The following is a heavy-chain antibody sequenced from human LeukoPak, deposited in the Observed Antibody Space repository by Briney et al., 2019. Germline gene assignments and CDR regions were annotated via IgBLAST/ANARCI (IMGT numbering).Heavy chain of an antibody. CDR3: ARAPSLGHSSGYYRRGAFDI. J-gene: IGHJ3*02. V-gene: IGHV4-31*03. D-gene: IGHD3-22*01. Sequence: SDTLSLTCTVSGGSISSGGYYWSWIRQHPGKGLEWIGYIYYSGTTYYNPSLKSRVTISVDTSKNQFSLRLSSVTAADTAVYYCARAPSLGHSSGYYRRGAFDIWGRGTMVTVSS. CDR2: IYYSGTT. CDR1: GGSISSGGYY.